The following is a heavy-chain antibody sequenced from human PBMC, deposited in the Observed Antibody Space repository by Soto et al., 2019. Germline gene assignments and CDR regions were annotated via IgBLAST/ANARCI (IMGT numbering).Heavy chain of an antibody. CDR3: ARTIFGVVNSNYGMDV. Sequence: QVQLVQSGAEVKKPGSSVKVSCKASGGTFSSYAISWVRQAPGQGLEWMGGIIPIFGTANYAQKFQGRVTITADKSTSTAYMELSSVRSEDTAVYSCARTIFGVVNSNYGMDVWGRGTTVTVSS. CDR1: GGTFSSYA. D-gene: IGHD3-3*01. CDR2: IIPIFGTA. V-gene: IGHV1-69*06. J-gene: IGHJ6*04.